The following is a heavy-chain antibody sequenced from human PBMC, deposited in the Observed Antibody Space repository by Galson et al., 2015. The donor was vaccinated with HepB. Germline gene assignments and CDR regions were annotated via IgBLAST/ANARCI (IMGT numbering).Heavy chain of an antibody. CDR1: GFTFSSYA. Sequence: SLRLSCAASGFTFSSYAMSWVRQAPGKGPEWVSAISGSGGSTYYADSVKGRFTISRDNSKNTLYLQMNSLRAEDTAVYYCAKDRPGGGWYRAGWFDPWGQGTLVTVSS. J-gene: IGHJ5*02. CDR2: ISGSGGST. V-gene: IGHV3-23*01. CDR3: AKDRPGGGWYRAGWFDP. D-gene: IGHD6-19*01.